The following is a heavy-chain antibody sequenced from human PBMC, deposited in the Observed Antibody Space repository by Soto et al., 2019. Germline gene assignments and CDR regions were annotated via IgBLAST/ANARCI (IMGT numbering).Heavy chain of an antibody. CDR2: ISAYNGNT. CDR1: GYTFTSYG. Sequence: QVQLVQSGAEVKKPGASVKVSCKASGYTFTSYGISWVRQAPGQGGEWMGWISAYNGNTNYAQKLQGRVTMTTDTSTRTAYMELRSLRSDDTAVYYCARVLLWFGIDYYYYYMDVWGKGTTVTVSS. D-gene: IGHD3-10*01. CDR3: ARVLLWFGIDYYYYYMDV. J-gene: IGHJ6*03. V-gene: IGHV1-18*01.